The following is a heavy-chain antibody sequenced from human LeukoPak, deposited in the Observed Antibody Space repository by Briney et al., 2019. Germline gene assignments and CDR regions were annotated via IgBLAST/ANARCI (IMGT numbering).Heavy chain of an antibody. V-gene: IGHV3-30-3*01. D-gene: IGHD5-18*01. CDR3: ARAGSQSHVDAAMGFCNY. CDR2: ISYDGSNK. Sequence: PGGSLRLSCAASGFTFSSYAMHWFRQAPGKGLEWVAVISYDGSNKYYADSVKGRFTISRDNSKTTLYLQLNSLSAEDTAVYYCARAGSQSHVDAAMGFCNYWGQGTLVTVSS. CDR1: GFTFSSYA. J-gene: IGHJ4*02.